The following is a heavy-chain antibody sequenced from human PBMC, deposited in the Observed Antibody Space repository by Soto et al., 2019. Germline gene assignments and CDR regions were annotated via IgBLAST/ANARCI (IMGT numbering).Heavy chain of an antibody. CDR2: IYPGDSDT. Sequence: GESLKISCKGSGYSFTSYWIGWVRQMPGKGLEWMGIIYPGDSDTRYSPSFQGQVTISADKSISTAYLQWSSLKASDTAMYYCASKIDSSGYYSYYYGMDVWGQGTTVTV. CDR3: ASKIDSSGYYSYYYGMDV. V-gene: IGHV5-51*01. D-gene: IGHD3-22*01. J-gene: IGHJ6*02. CDR1: GYSFTSYW.